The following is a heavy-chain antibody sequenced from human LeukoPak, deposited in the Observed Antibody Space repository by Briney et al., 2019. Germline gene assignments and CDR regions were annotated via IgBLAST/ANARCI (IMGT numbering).Heavy chain of an antibody. CDR3: ARDRLGFRVDV. CDR1: GGSLSTYY. J-gene: IGHJ6*04. V-gene: IGHV4-4*07. Sequence: SETLSLFCTVSGGSLSTYYWSRIRQPAGKGPEWIGRINTNGNTNYNPSLKSRVTMSVDTSKNHFSLNLSSVTAADTAVYYCARDRLGFRVDVWGKGTTVTVSS. CDR2: INTNGNT. D-gene: IGHD3-10*01.